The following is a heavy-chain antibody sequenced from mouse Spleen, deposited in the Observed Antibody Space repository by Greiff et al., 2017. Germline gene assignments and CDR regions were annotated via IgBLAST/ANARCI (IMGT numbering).Heavy chain of an antibody. Sequence: EVQGVESGGGLVKPGGSLKLSCAASGFTFSSYAMSWVRQTPEKRLEWVATISDGGSYTYYPDNVKGRFTISRDNAKNNLYLQMSHLKSEDTAMYYCARGGYYYGSSRYFDVWGTGTTVTVSS. CDR1: GFTFSSYA. CDR3: ARGGYYYGSSRYFDV. V-gene: IGHV5-4*01. D-gene: IGHD1-1*01. J-gene: IGHJ1*03. CDR2: ISDGGSYT.